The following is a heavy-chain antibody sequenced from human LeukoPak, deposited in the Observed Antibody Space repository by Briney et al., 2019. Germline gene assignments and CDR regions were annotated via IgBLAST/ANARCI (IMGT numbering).Heavy chain of an antibody. V-gene: IGHV1-18*01. D-gene: IGHD2-15*01. Sequence: ASVKVSCKASGTTLSNYGITWVRQAPGQGLEWMGWISAYNGNTNYAQSFQGRATMTTDTSTSTAYMELRSLRSDDTALYYCARDCSGGTCYLDYWGQGTLVTVSS. CDR1: GTTLSNYG. CDR3: ARDCSGGTCYLDY. CDR2: ISAYNGNT. J-gene: IGHJ4*02.